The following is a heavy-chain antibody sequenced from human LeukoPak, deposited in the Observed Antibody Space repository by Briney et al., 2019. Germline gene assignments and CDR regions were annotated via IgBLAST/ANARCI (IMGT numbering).Heavy chain of an antibody. CDR3: ARGRGYSYAFDP. CDR1: GYAIISGGFS. Sequence: KSSETLSLTCTVSGYAIISGGFSWNWIRQPPGKGLEWIGCIYDRGPAHYNPSLKSRFTISVDRPKNQFFLNVTSLTAADTAVYYCARGRGYSYAFDPWGQGTLVTVSS. CDR2: IYDRGPA. V-gene: IGHV4-30-2*01. D-gene: IGHD5-18*01. J-gene: IGHJ5*02.